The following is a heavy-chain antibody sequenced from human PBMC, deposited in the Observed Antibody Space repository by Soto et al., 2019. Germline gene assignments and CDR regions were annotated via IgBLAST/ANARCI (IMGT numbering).Heavy chain of an antibody. D-gene: IGHD1-7*01. CDR2: IIPIFGTA. Sequence: QVQLVQSGAEVKKPGSSVKVSCKASGGTFSSYAISWVRQAPGQGLEWMGGIIPIFGTANYAQKFQGIVTITAGKSTITAYMERRSLRSEDTAVYYWARVRAELELCAYNYSNGMDGWCQGTTVTVSS. CDR3: ARVRAELELCAYNYSNGMDG. J-gene: IGHJ6*02. V-gene: IGHV1-69*06. CDR1: GGTFSSYA.